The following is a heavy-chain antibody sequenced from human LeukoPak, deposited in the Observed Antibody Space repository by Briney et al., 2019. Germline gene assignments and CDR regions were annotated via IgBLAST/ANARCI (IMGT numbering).Heavy chain of an antibody. Sequence: GGSLRLSCAASGFTVSSNYMSWVRQAPGKGLEWVSVIYSGGSTYYADSVKGRFTISRDNSKNTLYLQMNSLRAEDTAIYYCARDHCTTGVCYRDYHYYGLDLWGQGTTVTVSS. D-gene: IGHD2-8*01. CDR3: ARDHCTTGVCYRDYHYYGLDL. CDR1: GFTVSSNY. CDR2: IYSGGST. J-gene: IGHJ6*02. V-gene: IGHV3-66*01.